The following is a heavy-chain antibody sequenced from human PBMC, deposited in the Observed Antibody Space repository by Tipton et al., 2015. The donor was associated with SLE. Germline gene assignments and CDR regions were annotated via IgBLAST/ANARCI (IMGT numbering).Heavy chain of an antibody. V-gene: IGHV1-8*01. CDR2: MNPDSGNT. Sequence: QSGPEVKKPGASVKVSCKASGYTFTDYDINWVRQATGQGLEWMGWMNPDSGNTGYAQKFQGRVTLTRDTSIDTAYMELSSVRSEDTAVYYCVRGFNDWFDPWGQGTLVTVSS. D-gene: IGHD2-8*01. CDR3: VRGFNDWFDP. J-gene: IGHJ5*02. CDR1: GYTFTDYD.